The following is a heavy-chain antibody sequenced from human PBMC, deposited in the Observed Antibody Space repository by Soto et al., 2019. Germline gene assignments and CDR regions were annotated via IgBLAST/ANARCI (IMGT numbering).Heavy chain of an antibody. CDR3: ARAVYGVDY. Sequence: SETLSLTCAVYGGSFSGYYWSWIRQPPGKGLEWIGEINHSGSTNYNPSLKSRVTISVDTSKNQFSLKLGSVTAADTAVYYCARAVYGVDYWGQGTLVTVSS. J-gene: IGHJ4*02. CDR2: INHSGST. CDR1: GGSFSGYY. V-gene: IGHV4-34*01. D-gene: IGHD3-10*01.